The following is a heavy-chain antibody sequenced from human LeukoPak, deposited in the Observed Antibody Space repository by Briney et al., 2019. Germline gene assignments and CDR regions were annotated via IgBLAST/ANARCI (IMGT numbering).Heavy chain of an antibody. CDR1: GVSTNTYY. J-gene: IGHJ5*02. CDR3: ARNKDAWELPFDP. Sequence: SETLSLTCTVSGVSTNTYYWSWIRQPPGKGLEWIGYIYHSGSTNYNPSLKSRVTISVDTSKNQVSLKLTSVTAADTAVYYCARNKDAWELPFDPWGQGTLVTVSS. D-gene: IGHD1-26*01. V-gene: IGHV4-59*01. CDR2: IYHSGST.